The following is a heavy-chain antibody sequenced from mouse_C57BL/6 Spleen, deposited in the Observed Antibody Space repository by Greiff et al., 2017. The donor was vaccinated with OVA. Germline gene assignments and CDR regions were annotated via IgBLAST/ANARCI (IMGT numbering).Heavy chain of an antibody. D-gene: IGHD2-4*01. CDR3: AKGIYYDYDGGY. Sequence: QVQLKESGPELVKPGASVKISCKASGYAFSSSWMSWVKQRPGKGLEWIGRIYPGDGDTNYNGKFKGKPTLTADKSSSTAYMQLSSLTSEDSAVYFCAKGIYYDYDGGYWGQGTTLTVSS. CDR2: IYPGDGDT. J-gene: IGHJ2*01. V-gene: IGHV1-82*01. CDR1: GYAFSSSW.